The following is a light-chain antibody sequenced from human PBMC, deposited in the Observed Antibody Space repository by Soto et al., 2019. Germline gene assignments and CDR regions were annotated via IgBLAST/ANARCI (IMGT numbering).Light chain of an antibody. Sequence: IVMTQSPTTLSVSPGERATLACRASQSVSSNLAWYQQKHGQAPRLIIYGASTRATAIPARFSGSGSGTEFNLTISSLQSEDFAVYYCQQYNNWPVTFGQGTKVDIK. CDR3: QQYNNWPVT. V-gene: IGKV3-15*01. CDR1: QSVSSN. J-gene: IGKJ1*01. CDR2: GAS.